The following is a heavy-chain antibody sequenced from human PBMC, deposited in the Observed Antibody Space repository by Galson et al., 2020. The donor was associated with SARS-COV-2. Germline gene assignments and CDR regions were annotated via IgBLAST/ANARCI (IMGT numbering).Heavy chain of an antibody. Sequence: GGSLRLSCAASGFTFSSYAMHWVRQALGKGLEWVAVISYDGSNKYYADSVKGRFTISRDNSKNTLYLQMNSLRAEDTAVYYCARDQVTAYFDYWGQGTLVTVSS. J-gene: IGHJ4*02. CDR3: ARDQVTAYFDY. CDR2: ISYDGSNK. V-gene: IGHV3-30*01. CDR1: GFTFSSYA. D-gene: IGHD2-21*02.